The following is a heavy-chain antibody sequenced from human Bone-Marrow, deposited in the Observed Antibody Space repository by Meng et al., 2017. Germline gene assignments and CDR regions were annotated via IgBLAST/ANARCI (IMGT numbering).Heavy chain of an antibody. CDR2: INPKSGDT. V-gene: IGHV1-2*06. D-gene: IGHD3-10*01. CDR3: ALWGSGSYYNPPGFDY. CDR1: GYNFPDYY. J-gene: IGHJ4*02. Sequence: ASVKVSCKPSGYNFPDYYIHWVRRAPGQGLEWMGRINPKSGDTHYAQKFQARVTMTGDTSISTAYMELSGLRSDDTAMYYCALWGSGSYYNPPGFDYWGQGTLVTVSS.